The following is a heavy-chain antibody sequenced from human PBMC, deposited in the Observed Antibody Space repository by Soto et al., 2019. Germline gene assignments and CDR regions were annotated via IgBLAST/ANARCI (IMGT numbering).Heavy chain of an antibody. D-gene: IGHD2-15*01. CDR3: YCDARGNRRADCYAMDV. CDR2: IFYSGTT. CDR1: GGSISSGGYY. Sequence: PSETLSLTCTVSGGSISSGGYYWSRIRQHPGKGLEWIGYIFYSGTTYYNPSLKSRVTISVDTSKNQFSLKLSSVTAADTAVYYVYCDARGNRRADCYAMDVWGQGTTVTVSS. J-gene: IGHJ6*02. V-gene: IGHV4-31*03.